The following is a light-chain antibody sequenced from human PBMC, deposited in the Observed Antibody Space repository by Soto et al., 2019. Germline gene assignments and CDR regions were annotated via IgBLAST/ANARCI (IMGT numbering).Light chain of an antibody. CDR2: KAS. CDR3: HQYNSYSS. V-gene: IGKV1-5*03. CDR1: QRINYW. Sequence: DIQMTQSPATLSASVGDRVTITCRASQRINYWLAWYQQKPGKAPNLLIYKASTLKSGVPSRFSGSGSGTEFTLTISSLQPDDFATYYCHQYNSYSSFGPGTKVDIK. J-gene: IGKJ3*01.